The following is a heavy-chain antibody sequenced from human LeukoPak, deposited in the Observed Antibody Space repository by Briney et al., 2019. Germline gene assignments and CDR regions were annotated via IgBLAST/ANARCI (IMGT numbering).Heavy chain of an antibody. CDR2: ISGSGSTI. CDR1: RFTFSDYY. J-gene: IGHJ3*02. CDR3: ARDSPSRYCSGGSCYLDAFDI. Sequence: RPGGSLRLSCAASRFTFSDYYMRWVRQAPGKGLEWVSYISGSGSTIYYADSVKGRFTISSDNAKNSLYLQMHSLRAEDTAVYYCARDSPSRYCSGGSCYLDAFDIWGQGTMVTVSS. D-gene: IGHD2-15*01. V-gene: IGHV3-11*01.